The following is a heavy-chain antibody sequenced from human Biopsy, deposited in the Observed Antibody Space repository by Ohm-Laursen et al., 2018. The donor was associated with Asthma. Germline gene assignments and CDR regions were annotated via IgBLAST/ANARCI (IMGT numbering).Heavy chain of an antibody. J-gene: IGHJ4*02. D-gene: IGHD2-15*01. V-gene: IGHV3-7*05. CDR3: ARDVDLRSVY. Sequence: SLRLSCTASGFTFSTSWMSWVRQAPGKGLEWVANIKEDGSEKNYVDSVKGRFTISRDNDKNSLNLQMNSLSAEDTAVYYCARDVDLRSVYWGQGTLVTVSS. CDR1: GFTFSTSW. CDR2: IKEDGSEK.